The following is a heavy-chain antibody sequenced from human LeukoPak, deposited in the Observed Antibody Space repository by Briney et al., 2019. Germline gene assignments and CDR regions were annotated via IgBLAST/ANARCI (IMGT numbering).Heavy chain of an antibody. D-gene: IGHD4-17*01. CDR1: GYTFTSYG. J-gene: IGHJ4*02. V-gene: IGHV1-18*01. Sequence: ASVKVSCKASGYTFTSYGISWVRQAPGQGLEWMGWISAYNGNTNYAQNLQGRVTLTTDTSTSTAYMELRSLRSDDTAVYYCARDLYGDHAHYWGQGTLVTVSS. CDR2: ISAYNGNT. CDR3: ARDLYGDHAHY.